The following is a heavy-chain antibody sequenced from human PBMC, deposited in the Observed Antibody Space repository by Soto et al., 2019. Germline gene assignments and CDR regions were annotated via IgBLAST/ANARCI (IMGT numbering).Heavy chain of an antibody. Sequence: ASVKVSCKASGYTFTSHDINWVRQATGQGLEWMGWVNPNGGYTGYAQEFQGRVTMTRDTSTGTAYLELSSLRSDDAAMYYCARGITSGYSAYYFDYWGQGTPVTVSS. J-gene: IGHJ4*02. CDR2: VNPNGGYT. V-gene: IGHV1-8*01. CDR3: ARGITSGYSAYYFDY. CDR1: GYTFTSHD. D-gene: IGHD3-22*01.